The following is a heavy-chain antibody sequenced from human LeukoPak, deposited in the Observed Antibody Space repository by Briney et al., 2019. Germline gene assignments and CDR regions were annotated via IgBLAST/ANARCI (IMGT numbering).Heavy chain of an antibody. Sequence: AGGSLRLSCAASGFTFSNAWMSWVRQAPGKGLEWVGRIKSKTDGGTTDYAAPVKGRFTISRDDSKNTLYLQMNSLKTEDTAVHYCTTTPVLLWFGESRTNWFDPWGQGTLVTVSS. V-gene: IGHV3-15*01. CDR3: TTTPVLLWFGESRTNWFDP. CDR1: GFTFSNAW. CDR2: IKSKTDGGTT. D-gene: IGHD3-10*01. J-gene: IGHJ5*02.